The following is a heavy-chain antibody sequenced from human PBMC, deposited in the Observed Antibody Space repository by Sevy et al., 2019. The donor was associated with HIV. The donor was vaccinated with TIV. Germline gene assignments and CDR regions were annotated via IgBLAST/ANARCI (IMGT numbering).Heavy chain of an antibody. CDR1: GYTFTGYY. V-gene: IGHV1-2*02. CDR3: ARVHLRNCTNGVCYLGY. J-gene: IGHJ4*02. D-gene: IGHD2-8*01. Sequence: ASVKVSCKGSGYTFTGYYMHWVRQAPGQGLEWMGWINPNSGGINYAQKFQGRVTMTRDTSISTAYMELSRLRSDDTAVYYCARVHLRNCTNGVCYLGYWGQGTLVTVSS. CDR2: INPNSGGI.